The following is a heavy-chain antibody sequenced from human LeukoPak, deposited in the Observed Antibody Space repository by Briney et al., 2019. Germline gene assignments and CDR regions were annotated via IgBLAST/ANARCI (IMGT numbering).Heavy chain of an antibody. Sequence: SETLSLTCAVYGGSFSGYYWSWIRQPPGKGLEWIGEINHSGSTNYNPSLKSRVTISVDTSKNQFSLKLSSVTAADTAVCYCARGVWFGELFALSYYYYGMDVWGQGTTVTVSS. CDR3: ARGVWFGELFALSYYYYGMDV. V-gene: IGHV4-34*01. CDR1: GGSFSGYY. D-gene: IGHD3-10*01. J-gene: IGHJ6*02. CDR2: INHSGST.